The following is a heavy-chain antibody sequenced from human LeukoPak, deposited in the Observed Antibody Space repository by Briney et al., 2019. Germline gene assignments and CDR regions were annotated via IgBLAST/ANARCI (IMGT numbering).Heavy chain of an antibody. CDR1: GFTFSSYW. D-gene: IGHD6-19*01. CDR2: INTDGRTT. Sequence: PGGPLRLSWAASGFTFSSYWMHWVRQAPGKGLVWVSRINTDGRTTTYADSVKGRFTTSRDNAKSTLYLLMNSLRAEDTAVYYCARVSSDSYSPFDYWGQGTLVTVSS. CDR3: ARVSSDSYSPFDY. V-gene: IGHV3-74*01. J-gene: IGHJ4*02.